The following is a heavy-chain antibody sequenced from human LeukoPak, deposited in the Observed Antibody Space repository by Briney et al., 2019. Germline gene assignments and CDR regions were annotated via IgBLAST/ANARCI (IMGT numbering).Heavy chain of an antibody. D-gene: IGHD3-16*02. CDR1: DGSVSSGSYY. CDR2: IYYSRST. J-gene: IGHJ4*02. CDR3: ARDRGVWGSYRYSLDY. Sequence: SETLSLTCTVSDGSVSSGSYYWSWIRQPPGKGLEWIGYIYYSRSTNYNPSLKSRVTISVDTSKNQFSLKLSSVTAADTAVYYCARDRGVWGSYRYSLDYWGQGTLVTVSS. V-gene: IGHV4-61*01.